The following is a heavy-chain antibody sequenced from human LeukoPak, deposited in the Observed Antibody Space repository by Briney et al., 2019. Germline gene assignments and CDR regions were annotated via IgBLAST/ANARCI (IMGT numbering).Heavy chain of an antibody. CDR2: ISSNGGST. CDR1: GFTFSSYA. V-gene: IGHV3-64*01. Sequence: GGSLRLSCAASGFTFSSYAMHWVRQTPGKGLEYVSAISSNGGSTYYANSVKGRFTISRDNSKNTLYLQMGSLRAEDMAVYYCASLFLCYGCSSTADSFDIWGQGTMVTVSS. D-gene: IGHD6-19*01. J-gene: IGHJ3*02. CDR3: ASLFLCYGCSSTADSFDI.